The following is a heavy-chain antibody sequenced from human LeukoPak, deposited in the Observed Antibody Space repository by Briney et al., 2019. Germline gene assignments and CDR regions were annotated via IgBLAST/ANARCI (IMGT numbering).Heavy chain of an antibody. CDR2: ISAYNGNT. V-gene: IGHV1-18*01. J-gene: IGHJ6*02. CDR1: GYTFTSYG. D-gene: IGHD2-2*01. CDR3: ARDSPIVVVPAAIQDNYYYYGMDV. Sequence: ASVKVSCKASGYTFTSYGISWVRQAPGQGLKWMGWISAYNGNTNYAQKLQGRVTMTTDTSTSTAYMELRSLGSDDTAVYYCARDSPIVVVPAAIQDNYYYYGMDVWGQGTTVTVSS.